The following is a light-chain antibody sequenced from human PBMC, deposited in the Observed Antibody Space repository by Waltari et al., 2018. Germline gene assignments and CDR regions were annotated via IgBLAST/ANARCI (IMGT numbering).Light chain of an antibody. J-gene: IGLJ2*01. V-gene: IGLV2-23*02. CDR2: QVS. CDR3: CSSVGSSSFVV. CDR1: SSDIGRYDL. Sequence: QSALTQPASVSGSPGQSITISCTGTSSDIGRYDLVPWYQKHPGKAPKLIIYQVSNRPSGVSDRFSGSKSGHTASLTISGLQAEDEADYSCCSSVGSSSFVVFGGGTKLTVL.